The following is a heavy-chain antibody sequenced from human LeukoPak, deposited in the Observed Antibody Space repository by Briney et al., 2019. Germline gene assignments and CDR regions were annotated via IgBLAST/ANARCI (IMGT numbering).Heavy chain of an antibody. Sequence: GGSLRLSCAASGFTFSYYSMNWVRQAPGRGLEWVSCISSSSSLIFYSDSVRGRFTISRGNAKNLLYLHMNSLRVEDTAVYYCAKVDRGDYSSSPVPYYNYYMNVWGKGTTVTVSS. CDR1: GFTFSYYS. D-gene: IGHD6-13*01. CDR2: ISSSSSLI. CDR3: AKVDRGDYSSSPVPYYNYYMNV. V-gene: IGHV3-21*01. J-gene: IGHJ6*03.